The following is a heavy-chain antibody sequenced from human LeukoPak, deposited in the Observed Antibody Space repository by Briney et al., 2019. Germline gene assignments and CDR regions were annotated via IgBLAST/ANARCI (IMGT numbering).Heavy chain of an antibody. J-gene: IGHJ5*02. CDR1: GGSFSGYY. D-gene: IGHD3-3*01. Sequence: SETLSLTCAVYGGSFSGYYWSWIRQPPGKGLEWIGEINHSGSTNYNPSLKSRVTISVDTSKNQFSLKLSSVTAADTAVYYCARRGNWLGIFGVVIPNWFDPWGQGTLVTVSS. CDR3: ARRGNWLGIFGVVIPNWFDP. V-gene: IGHV4-34*01. CDR2: INHSGST.